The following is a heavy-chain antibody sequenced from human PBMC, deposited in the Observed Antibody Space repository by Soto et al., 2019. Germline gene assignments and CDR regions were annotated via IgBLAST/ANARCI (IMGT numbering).Heavy chain of an antibody. CDR2: VHSEGTTT. D-gene: IGHD3-10*01. CDR3: ARGDRGGFDL. V-gene: IGHV3-74*01. J-gene: IGHJ3*01. CDR1: GFTFDYYW. Sequence: EVQLVESGGGLVQPGESLRLSCAASGFTFDYYWMHWVRQAPGKGLVWVSRVHSEGTTTTYADSVKGRFTSSRDNARNTVSLQMSSLRAEDTAISYCARGDRGGFDLWGHGTVVTVSS.